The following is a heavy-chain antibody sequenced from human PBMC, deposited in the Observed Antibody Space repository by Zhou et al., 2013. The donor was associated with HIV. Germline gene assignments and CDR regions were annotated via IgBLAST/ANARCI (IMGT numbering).Heavy chain of an antibody. CDR3: AREPPYSSAYFVGGTRYYYYGMDV. CDR2: INPKSGGT. Sequence: QVQLVQSGAEVKKPGASVKVSCKTSGYTFMDYNINWVRQAPGQGLEWMGWINPKSGGTNHEQKFQGRVTMTRDTSISTAYMELSRLRSDDTAVYFCAREPPYSSAYFVGGTRYYYYGMDVWGQGTTVTVSS. D-gene: IGHD6-19*01. CDR1: GYTFMDYN. J-gene: IGHJ6*02. V-gene: IGHV1-2*02.